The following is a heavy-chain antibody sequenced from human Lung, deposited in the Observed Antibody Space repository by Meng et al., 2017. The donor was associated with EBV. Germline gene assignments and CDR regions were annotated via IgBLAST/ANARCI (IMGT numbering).Heavy chain of an antibody. Sequence: LGKPGGEGKKPGSSVKCAFKPSGDSFSTQTFGWVRQAPGQGLEWMAWLGAHDYDTSHAPKFQGRVTVTADRPTATAYMELRSLRSDDTAVYYCARDPSNTSGWYAYSDYWGQGTLVTVSS. CDR1: GDSFSTQT. J-gene: IGHJ4*02. CDR3: ARDPSNTSGWYAYSDY. D-gene: IGHD6-19*01. CDR2: LGAHDYDT. V-gene: IGHV1-18*01.